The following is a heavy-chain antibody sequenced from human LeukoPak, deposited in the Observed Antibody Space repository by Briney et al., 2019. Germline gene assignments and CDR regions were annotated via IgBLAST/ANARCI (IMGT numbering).Heavy chain of an antibody. J-gene: IGHJ4*02. Sequence: GGSLRLSCGASGFTFSYHWMHWVRQVPGKGLVWVSRIDGGGSSTSYADSVKGRFSISRDNAKSTLYLQMSSLRAEDTAVYYCAKVFRPNGDFHSFDYWGQGTLATVSS. CDR1: GFTFSYHW. CDR3: AKVFRPNGDFHSFDY. D-gene: IGHD2-21*02. CDR2: IDGGGSST. V-gene: IGHV3-74*01.